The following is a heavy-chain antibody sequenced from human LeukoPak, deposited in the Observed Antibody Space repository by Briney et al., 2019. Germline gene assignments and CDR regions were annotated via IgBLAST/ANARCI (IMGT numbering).Heavy chain of an antibody. CDR3: ARGSYDFWSGYLYYFDY. CDR2: IKQDGSEK. V-gene: IGHV3-7*01. J-gene: IGHJ4*02. D-gene: IGHD3-3*01. CDR1: GFTFSSYW. Sequence: GGSLRLSCAAPGFTFSSYWMSWVRQAPGKGLEWVANIKQDGSEKYYVDSVKGRFTISRDNAKNSLYLQMNSLRAEDTAVYYCARGSYDFWSGYLYYFDYWGQGTLVTVSS.